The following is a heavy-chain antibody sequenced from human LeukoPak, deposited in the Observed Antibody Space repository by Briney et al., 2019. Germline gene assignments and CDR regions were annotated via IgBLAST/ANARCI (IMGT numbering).Heavy chain of an antibody. Sequence: SETLSLTCTVSGGSISSYYWSWIRQPPGKGLEWIGYLYNRGSTNYSPSLKSRVTISVDTSKNQFSLKLRSVTAADTAVYYCARDRPGIAVAGDAFDIWGQGTVVTVSS. CDR2: LYNRGST. CDR1: GGSISSYY. CDR3: ARDRPGIAVAGDAFDI. J-gene: IGHJ3*02. D-gene: IGHD6-19*01. V-gene: IGHV4-59*01.